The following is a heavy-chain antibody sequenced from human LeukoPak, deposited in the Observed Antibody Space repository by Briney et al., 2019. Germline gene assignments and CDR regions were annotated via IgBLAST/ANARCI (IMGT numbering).Heavy chain of an antibody. J-gene: IGHJ4*02. D-gene: IGHD3-10*01. CDR3: ASYASGYNWMKD. CDR2: IHPGSCDT. CDR1: GHTFTKYY. V-gene: IGHV1-2*02. Sequence: ASVKVSCKASGHTFTKYYMHWGRQAPGQGVGWMGWIHPGSCDTNYSQKFQGRVIVTRDTSITTAYMELTSLGSDDTAVYYCASYASGYNWMKDWGQGTLVTVSS.